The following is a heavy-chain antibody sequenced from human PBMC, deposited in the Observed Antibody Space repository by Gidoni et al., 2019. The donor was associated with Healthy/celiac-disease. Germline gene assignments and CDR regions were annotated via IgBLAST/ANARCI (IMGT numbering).Heavy chain of an antibody. V-gene: IGHV3-9*01. CDR1: GFTFDDYA. CDR3: AKVAYGRDGYNYSAFDI. Sequence: EVQLVESGGGLVQPGRSLRLSCAASGFTFDDYAMHWVRQAPGKGLEWVSGISWNSGSIGYADSVKGRFTISRDNAKNSLYLQMNSLRAEDTALYYCAKVAYGRDGYNYSAFDIWGQETMVTVSS. CDR2: ISWNSGSI. J-gene: IGHJ3*02. D-gene: IGHD5-12*01.